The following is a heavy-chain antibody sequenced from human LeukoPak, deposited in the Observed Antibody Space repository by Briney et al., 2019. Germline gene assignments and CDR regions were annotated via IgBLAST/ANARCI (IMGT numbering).Heavy chain of an antibody. Sequence: GASVKVSCKASGYTFTNYGITWIRQAPGQGLEWMGWISVYNGNTNYAQKLQGRVTMTTDTSTSTAYMELRGLRSDDTAVYYCARDLVTYYDFWSSYSTFEYWGQGTLVTVSS. CDR1: GYTFTNYG. J-gene: IGHJ4*02. CDR2: ISVYNGNT. V-gene: IGHV1-18*01. D-gene: IGHD3-3*01. CDR3: ARDLVTYYDFWSSYSTFEY.